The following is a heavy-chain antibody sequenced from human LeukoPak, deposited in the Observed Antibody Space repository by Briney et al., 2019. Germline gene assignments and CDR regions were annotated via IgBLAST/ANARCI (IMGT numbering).Heavy chain of an antibody. V-gene: IGHV4-59*01. CDR3: ARDSRRHFESNWFDP. CDR1: GGSIGSYY. CDR2: IYYSGRT. J-gene: IGHJ5*02. Sequence: PSETLSLTCTVSGGSIGSYYWSWIRQPPGKGLEWIGYIYYSGRTNYNPSLKSRVTISVDKSKNELSLKLSSVTAADTAVYYCARDSRRHFESNWFDPWGQGTLVTVSS. D-gene: IGHD3-9*01.